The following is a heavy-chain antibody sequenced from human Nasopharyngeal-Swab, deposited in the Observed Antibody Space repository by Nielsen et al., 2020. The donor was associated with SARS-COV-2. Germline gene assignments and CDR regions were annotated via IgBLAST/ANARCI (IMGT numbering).Heavy chain of an antibody. CDR2: INPNSGGT. CDR1: GYTFTGYY. V-gene: IGHV1-2*06. J-gene: IGHJ4*02. D-gene: IGHD3-22*01. CDR3: ARSPRYYDSSGKLDY. Sequence: ASVKVSCKASGYTFTGYYMHWVRQAPGQGLEWMGRINPNSGGTNYAQKFQGRVTITRDTSASTAYMELSSLRSVDTAVYYCARSPRYYDSSGKLDYWGQGTLVTVSS.